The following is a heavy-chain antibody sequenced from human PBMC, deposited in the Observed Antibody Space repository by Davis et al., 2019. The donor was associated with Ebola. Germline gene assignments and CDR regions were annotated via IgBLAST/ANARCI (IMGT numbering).Heavy chain of an antibody. Sequence: LRLSCTVSGGSISSGGYYWSWLLQHPGKGLEWIGYIYYSGSTYYNPSLKSRVTISVDTSKNQFSLKLGSVTAADTAVYYCARDPVFNDSSGYYYVHWFDPWGQGTLVTVSS. CDR1: GGSISSGGYY. CDR2: IYYSGST. CDR3: ARDPVFNDSSGYYYVHWFDP. J-gene: IGHJ5*02. V-gene: IGHV4-31*03. D-gene: IGHD3-22*01.